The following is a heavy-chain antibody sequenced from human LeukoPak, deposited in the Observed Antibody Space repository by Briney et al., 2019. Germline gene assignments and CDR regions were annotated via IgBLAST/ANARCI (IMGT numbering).Heavy chain of an antibody. J-gene: IGHJ5*02. CDR2: IRSKANSYAT. V-gene: IGHV3-73*01. Sequence: GGSLRLSCAASGFTFSGSAMHWVRQASGKGLEWVGRIRSKANSYATAYAASVKGRFTISRDDSKNTAYLQMNSLKTEDTAVYYCTRQITMVRGVINWFDHWGQGTLLTVSS. CDR3: TRQITMVRGVINWFDH. D-gene: IGHD3-10*01. CDR1: GFTFSGSA.